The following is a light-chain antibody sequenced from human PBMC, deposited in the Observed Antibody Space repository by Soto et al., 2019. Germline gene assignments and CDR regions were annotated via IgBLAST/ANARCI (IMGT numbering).Light chain of an antibody. V-gene: IGLV2-14*01. CDR1: SSDVGLYDY. CDR2: AVS. J-gene: IGLJ1*01. CDR3: SSYTSDSSYV. Sequence: QSALTQPASVSGSPGQSITISCTGTSSDVGLYDYVSWYQQHPGKAPQLMIYAVSNRPSGVSNRFSASTSGNTASLFISGLQAEDEADYYCSSYTSDSSYVFGSGTNGTVL.